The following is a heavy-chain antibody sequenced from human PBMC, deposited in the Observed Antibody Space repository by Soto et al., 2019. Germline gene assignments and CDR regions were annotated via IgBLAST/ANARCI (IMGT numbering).Heavy chain of an antibody. V-gene: IGHV1-69*01. CDR1: GGTFSSYA. CDR3: AREVITGTIDDYYYYYYGMDV. Sequence: QVQLVQSGAEVKKPGSSVKVSCKASGGTFSSYAISWVRQAPGQGLEWMGGIIPIFGTANYAQKVQGRVTITADESTSTAYMELSSLRSEDTAVYYCAREVITGTIDDYYYYYYGMDVWGQGTTVTVSS. J-gene: IGHJ6*02. D-gene: IGHD1-7*01. CDR2: IIPIFGTA.